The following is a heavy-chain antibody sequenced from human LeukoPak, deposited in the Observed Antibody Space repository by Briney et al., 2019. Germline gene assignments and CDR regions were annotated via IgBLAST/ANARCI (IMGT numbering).Heavy chain of an antibody. J-gene: IGHJ4*02. Sequence: SETLSLTCAVYGGSFSGYYWSWIRQSPGKGLEWIGEINHSGSTNYNPSLKSRVTISVDTSKNQFSLKLSSVTAADTAVYYCASDTAMVKFDYWGQGTLVTVSS. CDR3: ASDTAMVKFDY. V-gene: IGHV4-34*01. CDR1: GGSFSGYY. CDR2: INHSGST. D-gene: IGHD5-18*01.